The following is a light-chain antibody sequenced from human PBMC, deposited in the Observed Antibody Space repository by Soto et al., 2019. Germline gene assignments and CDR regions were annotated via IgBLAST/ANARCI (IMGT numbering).Light chain of an antibody. J-gene: IGKJ1*01. V-gene: IGKV2-24*01. CDR2: QIS. CDR3: MQASQLRT. CDR1: ESLVHSDGKTY. Sequence: IVLTQTPLSSAVTLGQPASFSCESSESLVHSDGKTYLGWLHLRPGQPPRPLIYQISKRPPGVPDRFSGSGAGTNFTLKISRVEPEDVGIFYCMQASQLRTFGQGTKVDIK.